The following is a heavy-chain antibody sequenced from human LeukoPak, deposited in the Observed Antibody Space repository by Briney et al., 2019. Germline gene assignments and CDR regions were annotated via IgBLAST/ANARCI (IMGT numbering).Heavy chain of an antibody. D-gene: IGHD1-26*01. CDR2: ISSSSGTI. CDR1: GFTFNSYS. J-gene: IGHJ4*02. CDR3: ATAGGSYQVFDY. Sequence: GGSLRLSCAASGFTFNSYSMNWVRQAPGKGLGWISYISSSSGTIYYADSVKGRFTISRDNAKKSLYLQMNSLRAEDTAVYYCATAGGSYQVFDYWGQGTLVTVSS. V-gene: IGHV3-48*01.